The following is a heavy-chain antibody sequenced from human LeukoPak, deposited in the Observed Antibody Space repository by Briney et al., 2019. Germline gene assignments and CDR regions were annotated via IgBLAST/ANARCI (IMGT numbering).Heavy chain of an antibody. D-gene: IGHD6-13*01. Sequence: KPSETLSLTCSVSGGSMSPYYWSWIRQPAGKGLEWIGRIYTSGSTNYNPSLKSRVTMSVDTSKNQFSLKLSSVTAADTAVYYCASQKLGIEFLDAFDIWGQGTMVTVSS. CDR1: GGSMSPYY. CDR2: IYTSGST. V-gene: IGHV4-4*07. CDR3: ASQKLGIEFLDAFDI. J-gene: IGHJ3*02.